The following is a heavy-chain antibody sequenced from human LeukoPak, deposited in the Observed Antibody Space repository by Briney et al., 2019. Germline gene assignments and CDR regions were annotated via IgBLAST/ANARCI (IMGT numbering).Heavy chain of an antibody. Sequence: GGSLRLSCAASGFTFSISAMPWVRQPPGKGLEWVATVSNSGTEKYYADSVKGRFSISRDNSKNTLYLQMNNLRAEDTAVYYCARALRAHYYYGMAVSGKGTTVTVPS. CDR2: VSNSGTEK. J-gene: IGHJ6*04. CDR1: GFTFSISA. V-gene: IGHV3-23*01. CDR3: ARALRAHYYYGMAV.